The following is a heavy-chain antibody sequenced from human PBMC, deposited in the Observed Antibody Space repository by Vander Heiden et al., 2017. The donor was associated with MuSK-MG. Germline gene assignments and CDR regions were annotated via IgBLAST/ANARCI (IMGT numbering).Heavy chain of an antibody. CDR3: ARAGRTSRAGYYYMDV. V-gene: IGHV4-31*03. CDR2: IYYSGST. J-gene: IGHJ6*03. D-gene: IGHD2-2*01. Sequence: QVQLQESGPGLVTPSQTLSLTCTVSGGSLSTGNYYWSWIRQHPGKGLEWIGYIYYSGSTSYNPSLKSRVTISVDTSKNQFSLKLSSVTAADTAVYYCARAGRTSRAGYYYMDVWGKGTTVTVSS. CDR1: GGSLSTGNYY.